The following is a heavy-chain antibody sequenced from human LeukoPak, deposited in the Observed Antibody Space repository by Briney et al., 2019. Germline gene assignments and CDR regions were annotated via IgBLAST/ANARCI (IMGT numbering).Heavy chain of an antibody. CDR1: GYTFIAYY. J-gene: IGHJ3*02. Sequence: ASVKVSCKASGYTFIAYYIHWVRQAPGQGLEWMGWINPNSGGTNYAQKFQGRVTMTRDTSISTAYMDLTRLRSDDTAVYYCARVSPSDAFDIWGQGRMVIDSS. CDR3: ARVSPSDAFDI. V-gene: IGHV1-2*02. CDR2: INPNSGGT.